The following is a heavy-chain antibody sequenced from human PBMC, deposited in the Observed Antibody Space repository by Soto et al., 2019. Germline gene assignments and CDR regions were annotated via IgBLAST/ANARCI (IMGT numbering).Heavy chain of an antibody. Sequence: RASVKVSCKASGYSFTSLDINWVRQTTGQGLEWMGWMQPSSGRTGYAQKFQGRVTMTRDTSINTAYMELSSLTSEDTAFYYCARGVTAGVDYWGQGTLVTVSS. CDR1: GYSFTSLD. CDR3: ARGVTAGVDY. D-gene: IGHD1-26*01. J-gene: IGHJ4*02. CDR2: MQPSSGRT. V-gene: IGHV1-8*01.